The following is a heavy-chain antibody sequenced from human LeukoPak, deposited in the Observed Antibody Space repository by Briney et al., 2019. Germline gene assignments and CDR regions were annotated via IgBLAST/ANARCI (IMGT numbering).Heavy chain of an antibody. CDR1: GGSISSSSYY. V-gene: IGHV4-39*07. J-gene: IGHJ6*03. CDR2: IYYSGST. CDR3: ARDNRESNGVYYYYYMDV. Sequence: SETLSLTCTVSGGSISSSSYYWGWIRQPPGKGLEWIGSIYYSGSTNYNPSLKSRVTMSVDTSKNQFSLKLSSVTAADTAVYYCARDNRESNGVYYYYYMDVWGKGTTVTVSS. D-gene: IGHD3-3*01.